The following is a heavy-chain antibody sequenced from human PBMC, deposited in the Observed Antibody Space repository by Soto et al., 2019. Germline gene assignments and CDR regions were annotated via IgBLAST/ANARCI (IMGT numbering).Heavy chain of an antibody. V-gene: IGHV1-69*12. CDR1: GSTFSSYA. Sequence: QVQLVQSGAEVKKPGSSVKVSCKASGSTFSSYAISWVRQAPGQGLEWMGGIIPMFGTADYAQKFQGRVTITADESTSTAYMELSSLRFEDTAVYYCASHYYDSSGYNYYCRMNVWSQGTTVTVSS. CDR3: ASHYYDSSGYNYYCRMNV. D-gene: IGHD3-22*01. J-gene: IGHJ6*02. CDR2: IIPMFGTA.